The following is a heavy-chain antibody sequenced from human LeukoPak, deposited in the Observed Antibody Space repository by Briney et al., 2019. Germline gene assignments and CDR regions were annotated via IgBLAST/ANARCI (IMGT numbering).Heavy chain of an antibody. J-gene: IGHJ4*02. V-gene: IGHV3-33*01. CDR1: GFTFSNYG. CDR3: ARAFGDNVSSAPLIDY. D-gene: IGHD2-21*02. Sequence: PGRSLRLSCAASGFTFSNYGMHWVRQAPGEGLEWVAVIWYDGSTKYNPDTVTGRFTISRDNSKNTLYLQMNSLRAEDAAVYYCARAFGDNVSSAPLIDYWGQGSLVTVSS. CDR2: IWYDGSTK.